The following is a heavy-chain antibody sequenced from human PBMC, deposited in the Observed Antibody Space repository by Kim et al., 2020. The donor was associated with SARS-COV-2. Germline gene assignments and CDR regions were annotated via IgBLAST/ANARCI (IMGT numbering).Heavy chain of an antibody. Sequence: GGSLRLSCAASGFTFSSYTMSWVRQAPGKGLEWVSAISGSGGSTYYADSVKGRFTISRDNSKNTLYLQMNSLRAEDTAVYDCAKQLVRGVIIPGGDYWGQGTLVTVSS. CDR3: AKQLVRGVIIPGGDY. CDR1: GFTFSSYT. J-gene: IGHJ4*02. V-gene: IGHV3-23*01. D-gene: IGHD3-10*01. CDR2: ISGSGGST.